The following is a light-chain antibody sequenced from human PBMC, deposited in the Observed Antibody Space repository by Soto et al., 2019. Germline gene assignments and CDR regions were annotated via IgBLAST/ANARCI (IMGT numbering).Light chain of an antibody. V-gene: IGKV3-20*01. J-gene: IGKJ1*01. CDR1: HSVSSSY. CDR3: QQSTSSPWT. Sequence: EIVLTQSPGTLSLSPGERATLSCRASHSVSSSYLACYQQKPGQAPRPLIYSASRRATGIPDRVSGSGSGTDFTLTISRLEPEDFAVYYCQQSTSSPWTFGQGTKVHIK. CDR2: SAS.